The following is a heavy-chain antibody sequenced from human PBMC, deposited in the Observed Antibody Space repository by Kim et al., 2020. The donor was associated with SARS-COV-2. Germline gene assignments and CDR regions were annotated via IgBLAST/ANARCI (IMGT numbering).Heavy chain of an antibody. Sequence: YADSVKGRFTISRDKSKNTLYLQMNSLRAEDTAVYYCARDFYDSSGYFDYWGQGTLVTVSS. D-gene: IGHD3-22*01. CDR3: ARDFYDSSGYFDY. V-gene: IGHV3-30*01. J-gene: IGHJ4*02.